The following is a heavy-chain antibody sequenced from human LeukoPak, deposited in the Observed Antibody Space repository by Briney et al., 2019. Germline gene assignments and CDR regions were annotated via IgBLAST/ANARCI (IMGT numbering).Heavy chain of an antibody. D-gene: IGHD4-17*01. CDR3: ARGTPYGDYGPDY. CDR1: GDSISIYY. Sequence: SETLSLTCTVSGDSISIYYWSWIRQPAGKGLEWIGRIYTSGSTNYNPSLKSRVTMSVDTSKNQFSLKLSSVTAADTAVYYCARGTPYGDYGPDYWGQGTLVTVSS. J-gene: IGHJ4*02. V-gene: IGHV4-4*07. CDR2: IYTSGST.